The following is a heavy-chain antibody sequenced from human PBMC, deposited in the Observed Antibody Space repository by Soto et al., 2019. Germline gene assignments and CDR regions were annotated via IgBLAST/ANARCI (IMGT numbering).Heavy chain of an antibody. J-gene: IGHJ5*02. Sequence: ASVKVSCKVAGESLSELAMHWVRQAPGEGLEWMGGYDPEDGKIVYAPKFQGRVSMIEDTSTDTGYMELSSLTSGDTAVYYCATCSQSSGWDLLRNYFDPWGQGTLVTVSS. V-gene: IGHV1-24*01. D-gene: IGHD3-10*01. CDR2: YDPEDGKI. CDR1: GESLSELA. CDR3: ATCSQSSGWDLLRNYFDP.